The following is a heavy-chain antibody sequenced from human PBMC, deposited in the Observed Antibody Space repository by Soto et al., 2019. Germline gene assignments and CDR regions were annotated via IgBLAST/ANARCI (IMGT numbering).Heavy chain of an antibody. Sequence: GGSLRLSCAASGFTFSSYSMNWVRQAPGKGLEWVSSISSSSSYIYYADSVKGRFTISRDNAKNSLYLQMNSLRAEDTAVYYCARDGPTQLGDNWFDPWGQGTLVTVSS. J-gene: IGHJ5*02. V-gene: IGHV3-21*01. D-gene: IGHD6-6*01. CDR2: ISSSSSYI. CDR1: GFTFSSYS. CDR3: ARDGPTQLGDNWFDP.